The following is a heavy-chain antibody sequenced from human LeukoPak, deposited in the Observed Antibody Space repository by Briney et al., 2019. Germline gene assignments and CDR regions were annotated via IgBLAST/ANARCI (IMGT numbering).Heavy chain of an antibody. CDR1: GGSVSSTTHY. V-gene: IGHV4-61*01. D-gene: IGHD2-21*01. J-gene: IGHJ4*02. CDR2: IYYSGST. Sequence: SETLSLTCTVSGGSVSSTTHYWSWIRQPPGKGLEWIGYIYYSGSTNYNPSLKSRVTISVDTSKNQFSLKLSSVTAADTAVYYCATGTNSYDYWGQGTLVTVSS. CDR3: ATGTNSYDY.